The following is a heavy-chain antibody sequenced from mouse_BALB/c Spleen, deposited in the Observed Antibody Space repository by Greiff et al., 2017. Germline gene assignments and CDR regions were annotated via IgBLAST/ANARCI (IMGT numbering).Heavy chain of an antibody. CDR1: GYTFTSYW. V-gene: IGHV1-69*02. CDR2: IYPSDSYT. J-gene: IGHJ3*01. Sequence: VQLQQPGAELVRPGASVKLSCKASGYTFTSYWINWVKQRPGQGLEWIGNIYPSDSYTNYNQKFKDKATLTVDKSSSTAYMQLSSPTSEDSAVYYCTREDDYGGFAYWGQGTLVTVSA. D-gene: IGHD2-4*01. CDR3: TREDDYGGFAY.